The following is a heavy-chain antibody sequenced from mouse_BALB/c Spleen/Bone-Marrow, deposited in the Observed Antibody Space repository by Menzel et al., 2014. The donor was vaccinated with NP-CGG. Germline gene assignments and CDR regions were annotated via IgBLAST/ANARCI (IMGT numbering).Heavy chain of an antibody. CDR3: ARLNYYGSLFV. CDR1: GFGFSRYW. D-gene: IGHD1-1*01. CDR2: INPDSSTI. V-gene: IGHV4-1*02. J-gene: IGHJ1*01. Sequence: EVKLVESGGGLVQPGGSLKLSCAASGFGFSRYWMSWVRQAPGKGLEWIGEINPDSSTINYTPSLKDKFIISRDNAKNTLYLQMSKVRSEDTALYYCARLNYYGSLFVWGAGTTVTVSS.